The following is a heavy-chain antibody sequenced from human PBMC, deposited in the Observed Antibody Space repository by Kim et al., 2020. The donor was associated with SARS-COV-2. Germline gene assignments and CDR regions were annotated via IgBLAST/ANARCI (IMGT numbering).Heavy chain of an antibody. CDR3: ARNSAADY. D-gene: IGHD6-13*01. CDR2: SFSK. J-gene: IGHJ4*02. V-gene: IGHV3-48*01. Sequence: SFSKYYADSVKGRFTISRDNDKSVLYLQMNSLRVEDTAVYYCARNSAADYWGQGSLVTVSS.